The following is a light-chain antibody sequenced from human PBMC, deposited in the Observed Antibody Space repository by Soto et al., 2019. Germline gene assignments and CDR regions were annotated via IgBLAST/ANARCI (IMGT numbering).Light chain of an antibody. V-gene: IGLV2-14*01. CDR1: STDVGGYNF. CDR3: SSYTTSNTGV. CDR2: EVS. J-gene: IGLJ3*02. Sequence: QSVLTQPASVSGSPGQSITISCTGTSTDVGGYNFVSWYQQHPGKAPKLMIYEVSNRPSGVSNRFSGSRSGNTASLTISGLQAEDGADYYCSSYTTSNTGVFGGGTKLTVL.